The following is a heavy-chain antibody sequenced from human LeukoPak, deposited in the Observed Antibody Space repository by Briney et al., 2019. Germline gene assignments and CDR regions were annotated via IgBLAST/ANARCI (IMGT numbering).Heavy chain of an antibody. CDR3: AEVVRIAPLYYFDY. D-gene: IGHD6-13*01. J-gene: IGHJ4*02. V-gene: IGHV3-23*01. CDR2: ISGTGGST. CDR1: GFTFSSYA. Sequence: GSLRLSCVASGFTFSSYAMSWVRQAPGKGLEWVSAISGTGGSTYYADSVKGRFAISRDNSKNTLYLQMNSLRAEDTAVYYCAEVVRIAPLYYFDYWGQGTLVTVSS.